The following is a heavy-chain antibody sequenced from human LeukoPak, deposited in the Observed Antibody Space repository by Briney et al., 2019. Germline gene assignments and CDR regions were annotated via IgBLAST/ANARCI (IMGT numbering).Heavy chain of an antibody. CDR2: ITGSGVST. J-gene: IGHJ4*02. CDR1: GFTFSAYA. CDR3: AKDPGGTWYGYFDY. V-gene: IGHV3-23*01. D-gene: IGHD6-13*01. Sequence: GGSLRLSCAASGFTFSAYAMTWVRPAPGKGLEGGSTITGSGVSTYYAASVKGRFTISRDNSKTTLYLQMNSLRADDTAIYYCAKDPGGTWYGYFDYWGQGTLVTVSS.